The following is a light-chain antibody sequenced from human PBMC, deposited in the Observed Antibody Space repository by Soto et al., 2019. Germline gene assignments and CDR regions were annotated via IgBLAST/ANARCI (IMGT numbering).Light chain of an antibody. CDR3: QQYGFSPYT. CDR2: GTS. J-gene: IGKJ2*01. V-gene: IGKV3-20*01. CDR1: HSVSNSY. Sequence: EIVLTQSPGTLSLSPGERAALSCRASHSVSNSYLAWYQHKPGQAPRLLIYGTSRRATGTPDKFSGSGSGTDFTLTISRLQHEDLAVYYCQQYGFSPYTFGQGTKLELK.